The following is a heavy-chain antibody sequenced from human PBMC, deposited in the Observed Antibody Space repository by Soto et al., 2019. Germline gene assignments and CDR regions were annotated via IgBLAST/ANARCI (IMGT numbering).Heavy chain of an antibody. CDR3: AGGSSSAWIDF. V-gene: IGHV4-38-2*01. D-gene: IGHD6-25*01. CDR1: GYSISSGYY. J-gene: IGHJ4*02. CDR2: IYNGGGNT. Sequence: PSETLSLTCAVSGYSISSGYYWGWIRQAPGKGLEWVGSIYNGGGNTYYSPSLKSRVTISVDTSNNQFFLRLNSVTATDTAVYFCAGGSSSAWIDFWGQGTLVTVSS.